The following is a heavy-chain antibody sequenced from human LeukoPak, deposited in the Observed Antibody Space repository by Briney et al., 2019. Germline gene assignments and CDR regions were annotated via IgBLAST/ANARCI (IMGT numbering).Heavy chain of an antibody. Sequence: GGSLRLSCAASGFTFSSYGMSWVRQAPGKGLEWVSAISGSGGSTYYADSVKGRFTISRDNSKNTLYLQMNSLRAEDTAVYYCARYRIVATHNNNWFDPWGQGTLVTVSS. D-gene: IGHD5-12*01. CDR1: GFTFSSYG. J-gene: IGHJ5*02. CDR3: ARYRIVATHNNNWFDP. CDR2: ISGSGGST. V-gene: IGHV3-23*01.